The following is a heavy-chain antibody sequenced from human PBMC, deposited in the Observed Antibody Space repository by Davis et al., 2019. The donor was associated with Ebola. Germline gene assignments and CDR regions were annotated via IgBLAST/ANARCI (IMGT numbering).Heavy chain of an antibody. V-gene: IGHV4-59*01. CDR3: AVGKSGSYFGAFDI. Sequence: SETLSLTCTASGGSISSYYWSWIRQPPGKGLEWIGYIYYSGSTNYNPSLRSRVTISVDTSKNQFSLKLSSVTAADTAVYYCAVGKSGSYFGAFDIWGQGTMVTVSS. D-gene: IGHD1-26*01. J-gene: IGHJ3*02. CDR1: GGSISSYY. CDR2: IYYSGST.